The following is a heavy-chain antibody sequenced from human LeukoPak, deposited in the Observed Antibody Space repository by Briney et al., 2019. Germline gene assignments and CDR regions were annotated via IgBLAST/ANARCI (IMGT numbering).Heavy chain of an antibody. Sequence: SETLSLTCTVSGGSISSSSYYWGWIRQPPGKGLEWIGSIYYSGSTYYNPSLKSRVTISVDTSKNQFSLKLSSVTAADTAVYYCAGQWRLGARSGFGDWGQGTLVTVSS. CDR3: AGQWRLGARSGFGD. V-gene: IGHV4-39*01. CDR1: GGSISSSSYY. CDR2: IYYSGST. D-gene: IGHD3-3*01. J-gene: IGHJ4*02.